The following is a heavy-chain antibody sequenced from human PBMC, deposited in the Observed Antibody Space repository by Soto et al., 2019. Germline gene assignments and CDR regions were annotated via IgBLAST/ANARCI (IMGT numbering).Heavy chain of an antibody. CDR2: ISSTTKYI. V-gene: IGHV3-21*06. Sequence: GASLRLSCAASGFTFTRYSMNWVRQAAGKGLEWVSSISSTTKYIYYGDSMKGRFTISRENAKNSLYLEMNSLRAGDTAVYYCARESEDLTSNFDYWGQGTLVNVSS. CDR3: ARESEDLTSNFDY. J-gene: IGHJ4*02. CDR1: GFTFTRYS.